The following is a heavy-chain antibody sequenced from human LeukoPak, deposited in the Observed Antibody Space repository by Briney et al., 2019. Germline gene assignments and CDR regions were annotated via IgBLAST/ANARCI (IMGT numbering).Heavy chain of an antibody. CDR3: ARDYGDYGLDY. Sequence: GGSLRLSCAASGFTVNSNYMNWVRQAPGKGLEWVSVLYSDGRTYYADSVKGRFTISRDNSKSTLYLQMNSLRGDDTAVYYCARDYGDYGLDYWGQGALVTVAS. CDR1: GFTVNSNY. CDR2: LYSDGRT. D-gene: IGHD4-17*01. V-gene: IGHV3-53*01. J-gene: IGHJ4*02.